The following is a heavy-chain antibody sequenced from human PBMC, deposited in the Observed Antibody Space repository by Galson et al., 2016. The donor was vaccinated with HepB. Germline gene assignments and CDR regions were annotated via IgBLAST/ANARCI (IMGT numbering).Heavy chain of an antibody. CDR3: AREGFSRRKNSYDSTASQL. D-gene: IGHD3-22*01. CDR2: ITSSSSYA. V-gene: IGHV3-11*06. J-gene: IGHJ4*02. Sequence: SLRLSCAASGFIFSDYYMSWIRQAPGKGLEWVSYITSSSSYANYADSVKGRFTISRDNSKNSLYLQMNSLRAEDTAVYYCAREGFSRRKNSYDSTASQLRGQGTLVTVSP. CDR1: GFIFSDYY.